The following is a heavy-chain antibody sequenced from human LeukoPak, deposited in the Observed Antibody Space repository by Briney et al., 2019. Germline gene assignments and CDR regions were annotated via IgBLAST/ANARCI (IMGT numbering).Heavy chain of an antibody. J-gene: IGHJ4*02. V-gene: IGHV1-69-2*01. D-gene: IGHD6-25*01. CDR1: GYTFTDYY. Sequence: ASVKVSCKASGYTFTDYYIQWVQQAPGKGLEWMGRVDPEDGKTMYAEKFQGRVTISADTSTDTAYMELRRLTSEDTAVYFCAQKQRAEYWGQGTLVTVSS. CDR2: VDPEDGKT. CDR3: AQKQRAEY.